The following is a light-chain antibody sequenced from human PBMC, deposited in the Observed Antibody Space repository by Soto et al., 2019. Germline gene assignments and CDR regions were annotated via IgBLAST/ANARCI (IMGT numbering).Light chain of an antibody. CDR3: CSYAGSSTYV. Sequence: QSALTQPASWYGSPGQSITISCTGTSSDVGSYNLVSWYQQHPGKAPKLMIYEVSKRPSGVSNRFSGSKSGNTASLTISGLQAEDEADYYCCSYAGSSTYVFGTGTKVTVL. CDR1: SSDVGSYNL. V-gene: IGLV2-23*02. J-gene: IGLJ1*01. CDR2: EVS.